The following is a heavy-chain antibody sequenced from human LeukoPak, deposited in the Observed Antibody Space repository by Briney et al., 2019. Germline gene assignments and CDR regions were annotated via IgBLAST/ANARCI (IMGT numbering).Heavy chain of an antibody. V-gene: IGHV1-69*13. D-gene: IGHD5-12*01. CDR3: AREHLGVYSGYDLFDY. J-gene: IGHJ4*02. CDR1: GGTFSSYA. Sequence: ASVKVSCKASGGTFSSYAISWVRQAPGQGLEWMGGIIPIFGTANYAQKFQGRVTITADESTSTAYMELSSLRSEDTAVYYCAREHLGVYSGYDLFDYWGQGTLVTVSS. CDR2: IIPIFGTA.